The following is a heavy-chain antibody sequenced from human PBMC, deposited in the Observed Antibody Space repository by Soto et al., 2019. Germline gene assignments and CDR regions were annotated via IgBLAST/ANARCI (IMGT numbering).Heavy chain of an antibody. CDR1: GFTFSSYW. D-gene: IGHD6-25*01. CDR3: ARGGPYYQYYYGMDV. J-gene: IGHJ6*02. Sequence: EVQLVESGGGLVQPGGSLRLSCAASGFTFSSYWMHWVRQTPGEELVWVSRIKSDGSSTSYADSVKGRFTISRDNAKNTLYLEMNSLRAEDTAVYYCARGGPYYQYYYGMDVWGQGTTVTVSS. V-gene: IGHV3-74*01. CDR2: IKSDGSST.